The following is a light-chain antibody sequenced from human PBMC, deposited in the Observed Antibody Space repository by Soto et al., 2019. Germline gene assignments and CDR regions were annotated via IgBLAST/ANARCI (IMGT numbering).Light chain of an antibody. CDR3: QQYNKWPPLT. CDR1: QYISND. J-gene: IGKJ4*01. CDR2: AAS. Sequence: IVMTQSPATLSVSPGERATLSCRASQYISNDLAWYQQKPGQAPRPLIYAASTRATGIPARFSGSGSGTEFTLTISNLQSEDFAVYYCQQYNKWPPLTFGGGTMVDIK. V-gene: IGKV3-15*01.